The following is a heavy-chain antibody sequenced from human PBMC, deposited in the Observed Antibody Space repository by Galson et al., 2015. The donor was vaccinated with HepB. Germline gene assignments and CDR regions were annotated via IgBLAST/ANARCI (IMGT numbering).Heavy chain of an antibody. CDR2: IIPIFGTA. D-gene: IGHD3-10*01. CDR1: GGTFSSYA. Sequence: SVKVSCKASGGTFSSYAISWVRQAPGQGLEWMGGIIPIFGTANYAQKFQGRVTITADESTSTAYMELSSLRSEDTAVYYCARSMYYHGSGSFYYYYYMDVWGKGTTVTVSS. V-gene: IGHV1-69*13. CDR3: ARSMYYHGSGSFYYYYYMDV. J-gene: IGHJ6*03.